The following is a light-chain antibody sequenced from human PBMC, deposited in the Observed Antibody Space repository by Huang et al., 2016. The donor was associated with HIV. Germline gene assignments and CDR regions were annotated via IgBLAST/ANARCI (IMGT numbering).Light chain of an antibody. CDR2: DAS. CDR1: DSVSSS. V-gene: IGKV3-15*01. CDR3: QQYNDWPPIT. J-gene: IGKJ5*01. Sequence: EIVMTQSPDTLSVFPGERVTLSCRASDSVSSSLAWYQQKSGQAPRLLIYDASTRATGIPARFSGSGSGTEFTLTINSLLSEDFAVYYCQQYNDWPPITFGQGTRLDMK.